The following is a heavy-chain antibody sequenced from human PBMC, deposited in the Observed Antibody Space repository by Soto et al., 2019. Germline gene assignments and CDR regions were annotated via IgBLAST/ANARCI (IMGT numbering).Heavy chain of an antibody. V-gene: IGHV1-18*01. CDR3: ARDLRDDFWSGYYSWFDP. J-gene: IGHJ5*02. CDR1: GYTFTSYG. Sequence: ASVKVSCKASGYTFTSYGISWVRQAPGQGLEWMGWISAYNGNTNYAQKLQGRVTMTTDTSTSTAYMELRSLRSDDTAVYHCARDLRDDFWSGYYSWFDPWGQGTLVTVSS. D-gene: IGHD3-3*01. CDR2: ISAYNGNT.